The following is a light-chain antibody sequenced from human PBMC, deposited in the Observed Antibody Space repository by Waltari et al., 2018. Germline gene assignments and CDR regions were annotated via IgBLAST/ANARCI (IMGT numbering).Light chain of an antibody. CDR1: QNVDINR. CDR3: QQYGDSSFT. Sequence: EIVLTQSPGTLSLSPGERVTLSCRASQNVDINRLAWYQQKFSQTPRLLIYGASNRAAGIPDRFSGSGSGTDFTLTISRLEPEDVAVYYCQQYGDSSFTFGQGTKLEIK. J-gene: IGKJ2*01. CDR2: GAS. V-gene: IGKV3-20*01.